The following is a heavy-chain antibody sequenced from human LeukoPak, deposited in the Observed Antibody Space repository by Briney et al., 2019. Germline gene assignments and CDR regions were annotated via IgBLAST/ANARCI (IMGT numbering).Heavy chain of an antibody. J-gene: IGHJ4*02. V-gene: IGHV3-66*04. CDR1: GFTVSSNY. D-gene: IGHD3-16*01. Sequence: GGSLRLSCAASGFTVSSNYMSWVRQAPGKGLEWVSVIYSGGSTYYADSVKGRFTISRDNSKNTLFLQMNSLRAEDTAVYYCATRAGSIAIMYYFDYWGQGTLVTVSS. CDR2: IYSGGST. CDR3: ATRAGSIAIMYYFDY.